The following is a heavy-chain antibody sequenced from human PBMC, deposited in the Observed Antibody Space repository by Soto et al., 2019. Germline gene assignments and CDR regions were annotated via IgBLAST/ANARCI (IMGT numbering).Heavy chain of an antibody. D-gene: IGHD3-9*01. Sequence: QPGGSLRLSCAASGFTFSSYAMHWVRQAPGKGLEYVSAISSNGGSTYYANSVKGRFTISRDNSKNTLYLQMGSLRAEDMAVYYCARDLSIAISPDILTSYYMDVWGKGSTVTVSS. CDR1: GFTFSSYA. CDR3: ARDLSIAISPDILTSYYMDV. V-gene: IGHV3-64*01. CDR2: ISSNGGST. J-gene: IGHJ6*03.